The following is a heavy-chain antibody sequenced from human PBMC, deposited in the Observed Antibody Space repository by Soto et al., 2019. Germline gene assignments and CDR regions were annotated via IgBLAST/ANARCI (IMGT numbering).Heavy chain of an antibody. CDR2: ISSISSYT. CDR1: GFTFSDYY. J-gene: IGHJ4*02. V-gene: IGHV3-11*06. D-gene: IGHD3-16*01. CDR3: ARALRTFTSSYYFDY. Sequence: QVQLVESGGGLVKPGGSLRLSCAASGFTFSDYYMSWIRQAAGKGLEWVTYISSISSYTNYADSVKGRFTISRDNAKNSLYLQMNSLRAEDTAVYYCARALRTFTSSYYFDYWGQGTLVTVSS.